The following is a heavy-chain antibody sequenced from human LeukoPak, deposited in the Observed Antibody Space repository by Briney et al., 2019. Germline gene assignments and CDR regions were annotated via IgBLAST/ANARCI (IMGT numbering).Heavy chain of an antibody. V-gene: IGHV3-23*01. CDR1: GFTFSSYA. CDR3: AKGVYSTSWWSVDY. D-gene: IGHD2-2*01. J-gene: IGHJ4*02. CDR2: ISGSGGST. Sequence: SGGSLRLSCAASGFTFSSYAMSWVRQAPGKGLEWVSAISGSGGSTYYADSVKGRFTISRDNSKNTLYLQMNSLRAEDTAVYYCAKGVYSTSWWSVDYWGQGTLVTVSS.